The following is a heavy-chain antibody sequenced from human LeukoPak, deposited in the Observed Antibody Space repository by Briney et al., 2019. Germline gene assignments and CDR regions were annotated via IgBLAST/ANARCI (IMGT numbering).Heavy chain of an antibody. J-gene: IGHJ4*02. CDR3: AKGGSYAPLDY. Sequence: PGGSLRLSCAASGFTFSSSAMTWVRQAPGKGLEWVSAISDGGRSTIYTDSAKDRFTISRDNSKNTLYLQMNSLRTEDTAVYYCAKGGSYAPLDYWGQGTLVTVSS. D-gene: IGHD1-26*01. CDR2: ISDGGRST. V-gene: IGHV3-23*01. CDR1: GFTFSSSA.